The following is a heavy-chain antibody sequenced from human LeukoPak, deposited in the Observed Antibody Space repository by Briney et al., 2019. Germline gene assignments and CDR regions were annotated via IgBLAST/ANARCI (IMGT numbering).Heavy chain of an antibody. D-gene: IGHD3-3*01. CDR1: GGSISSYY. J-gene: IGHJ3*02. Sequence: PSETLSLTCTVSGGSISSYYRSWIRQPPGKGLEWIGYIYYSGSTNYNPSLKSRVTISVDTSKNQFSLKLSSVTAADTAVYYCARGISPSFDIWGQGTMVTVSS. CDR3: ARGISPSFDI. V-gene: IGHV4-59*01. CDR2: IYYSGST.